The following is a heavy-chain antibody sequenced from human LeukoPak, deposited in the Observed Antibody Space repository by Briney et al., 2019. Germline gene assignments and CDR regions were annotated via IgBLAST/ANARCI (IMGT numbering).Heavy chain of an antibody. Sequence: SETLSLTCAVYGGSFSGYYWSWIRQPPGKGLEWIGEINHSGSTNYKPSLKSRVTISVDTSKNQFSLKLSSVTAADTAVYYCARGAGYCSSTSCYARRFDPWGQGTLVTVSS. CDR2: INHSGST. J-gene: IGHJ5*02. D-gene: IGHD2-2*03. CDR1: GGSFSGYY. V-gene: IGHV4-34*01. CDR3: ARGAGYCSSTSCYARRFDP.